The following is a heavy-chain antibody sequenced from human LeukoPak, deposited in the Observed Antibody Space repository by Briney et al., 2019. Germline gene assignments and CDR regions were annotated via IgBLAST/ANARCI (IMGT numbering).Heavy chain of an antibody. D-gene: IGHD4-17*01. CDR1: GYTFTGYY. J-gene: IGHJ2*01. CDR3: ARDGVGGVYGDYGYFDL. V-gene: IGHV1-2*02. CDR2: IYPYSGDT. Sequence: ASVKVSCKASGYTFTGYYIHRVRQAPGQGLEWVGWIYPYSGDTNYAQNFQGRVTMTRDTSISTAYMELSRLRSDDTAVYYCARDGVGGVYGDYGYFDLWGRGTLVTVSS.